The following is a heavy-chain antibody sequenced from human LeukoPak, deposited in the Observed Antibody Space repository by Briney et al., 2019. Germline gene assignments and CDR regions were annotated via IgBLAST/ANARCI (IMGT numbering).Heavy chain of an antibody. J-gene: IGHJ4*02. D-gene: IGHD6-19*01. V-gene: IGHV3-23*01. Sequence: GGSLRLSCAASGFTLSSYAMTWVRQAAGKGLEWVSAFSPSGGFTFYADSVKGRFTISRDSSKNTLYLQMNSLRAEDTAVYYCAKDVPHSGWKGFDSWGQGTLVTVSS. CDR3: AKDVPHSGWKGFDS. CDR1: GFTLSSYA. CDR2: FSPSGGFT.